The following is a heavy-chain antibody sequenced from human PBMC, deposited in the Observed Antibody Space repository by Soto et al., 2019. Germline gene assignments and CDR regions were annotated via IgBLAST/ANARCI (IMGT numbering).Heavy chain of an antibody. D-gene: IGHD6-13*01. V-gene: IGHV3-23*01. J-gene: IGHJ5*02. CDR2: ASAGKTNT. Sequence: EVQLLESGGGLVQPGGSLRLSCAASGFTFSSHVMSWVRQASGRGLEWVAAASAGKTNTYYADSVKGRFTISRDNSKSTVYLQLECLRVEDTSVYHCAKDVTSHGPRGYSSSWYGGFDPWGQGTLVVVSS. CDR1: GFTFSSHV. CDR3: AKDVTSHGPRGYSSSWYGGFDP.